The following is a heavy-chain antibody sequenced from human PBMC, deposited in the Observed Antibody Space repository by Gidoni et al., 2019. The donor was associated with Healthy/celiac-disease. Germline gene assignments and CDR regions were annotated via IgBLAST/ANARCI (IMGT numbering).Heavy chain of an antibody. J-gene: IGHJ4*02. CDR1: GFTFSSYA. V-gene: IGHV3-23*01. CDR3: AKVLNLPYGGNGEKGFGFDY. Sequence: EVQLLESGGGLVQPGGSLRLSCAASGFTFSSYAMRWVRQAPGKGLEGVSAISGSGGSTYYADSVKGRFTISRDNSKNTLYLQMNSLRAEDTAVYYCAKVLNLPYGGNGEKGFGFDYWGQGTLVTVSS. CDR2: ISGSGGST. D-gene: IGHD2-15*01.